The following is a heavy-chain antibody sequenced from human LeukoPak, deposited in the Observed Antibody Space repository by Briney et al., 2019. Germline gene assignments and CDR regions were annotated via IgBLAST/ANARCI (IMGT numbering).Heavy chain of an antibody. CDR1: GFTFSSDA. Sequence: GGSLRLSCAASGFTFSSDAMSWVRQAPGKGLEWVSAISGCGGSRYYADSVKGRFTSSRNNTKKTPYKKMNSLRGEATAVSYCAKGVVAKIDYSYYGMDVWGQGTTVTVSS. CDR3: AKGVVAKIDYSYYGMDV. V-gene: IGHV3-23*01. CDR2: ISGCGGSR. D-gene: IGHD5-12*01. J-gene: IGHJ6*02.